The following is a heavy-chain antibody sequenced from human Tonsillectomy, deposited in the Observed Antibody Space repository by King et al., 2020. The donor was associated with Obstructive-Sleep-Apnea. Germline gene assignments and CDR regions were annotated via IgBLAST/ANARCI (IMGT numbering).Heavy chain of an antibody. Sequence: QLQESGPGLVKPSETLSLTCTVSGGSISSYYWSWIRQPPGKGLEWIGYIYYSGSTNYNPSLKSRVTISVDTSKNQFSLKLSSVTAADTAVYYCARLYGSEGADYWGQGTLVTVSS. V-gene: IGHV4-59*08. J-gene: IGHJ4*02. CDR1: GGSISSYY. CDR3: ARLYGSEGADY. CDR2: IYYSGST. D-gene: IGHD3-10*01.